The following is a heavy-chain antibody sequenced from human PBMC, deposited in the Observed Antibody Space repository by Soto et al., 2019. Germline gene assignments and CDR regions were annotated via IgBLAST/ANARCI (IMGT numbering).Heavy chain of an antibody. V-gene: IGHV4-38-2*01. Sequence: ETLSLTCAVSGYSISSGHYWGWIRQPPGKGLEWIGSIHHSGSSYYSPSLKSRVTISVDTSNNQFSLKLSSVTAADTAVYFCARSDDSTSYPLDLWGPGTLVTVSS. D-gene: IGHD4-4*01. J-gene: IGHJ5*02. CDR1: GYSISSGHY. CDR2: IHHSGSS. CDR3: ARSDDSTSYPLDL.